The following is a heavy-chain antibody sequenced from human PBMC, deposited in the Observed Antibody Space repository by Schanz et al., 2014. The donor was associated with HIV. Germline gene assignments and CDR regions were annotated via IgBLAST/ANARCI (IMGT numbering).Heavy chain of an antibody. Sequence: EVQLLESGGGLVQPGGSLRLSCAASGFTFSSYAMNWVRQAPGKGLEWVSAIRGSGGSTYYADSVKGRFTISRDNSKNTLYLQMNSLRAEDTAVYYCAKERITIFGVVITPYFDYWGQGTLVTVSS. J-gene: IGHJ4*02. V-gene: IGHV3-23*01. D-gene: IGHD3-3*01. CDR3: AKERITIFGVVITPYFDY. CDR2: IRGSGGST. CDR1: GFTFSSYA.